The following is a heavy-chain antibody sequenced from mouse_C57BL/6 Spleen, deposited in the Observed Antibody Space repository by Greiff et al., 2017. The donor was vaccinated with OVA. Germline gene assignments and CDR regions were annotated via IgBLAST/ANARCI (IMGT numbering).Heavy chain of an antibody. CDR1: GFSLTSYG. D-gene: IGHD2-5*01. CDR2: IWSGGST. CDR3: ARYSNYGGVDY. J-gene: IGHJ2*01. V-gene: IGHV2-2*01. Sequence: QVHVKQSGPGLVQPSQSLSITCTVSGFSLTSYGVHWVRQSPGKGLEWLGVIWSGGSTDYNAAFISRLSISKDNSKSQVFFKMNSLQADDTAIYYCARYSNYGGVDYWGQGTTLTVSS.